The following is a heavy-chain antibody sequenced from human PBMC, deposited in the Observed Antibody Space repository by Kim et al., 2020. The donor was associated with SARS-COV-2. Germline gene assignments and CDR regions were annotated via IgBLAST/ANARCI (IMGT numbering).Heavy chain of an antibody. V-gene: IGHV4-59*08. CDR2: IYYSGST. Sequence: SETLSLTCTVSGGSISSYYWSWIRQPPGKGLEWIGYIYYSGSTNYNPSLKSRVTISVDTSKNQFSLKLSSVTAADTAVYYCARVPSGSYFGAYYYYGMDVWGEGTTVTVAS. CDR3: ARVPSGSYFGAYYYYGMDV. J-gene: IGHJ6*04. CDR1: GGSISSYY. D-gene: IGHD3-10*01.